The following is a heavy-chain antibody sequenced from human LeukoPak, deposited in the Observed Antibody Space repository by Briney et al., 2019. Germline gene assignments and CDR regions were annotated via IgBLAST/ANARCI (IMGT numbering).Heavy chain of an antibody. J-gene: IGHJ3*02. D-gene: IGHD3-16*01. CDR2: IFATGST. CDR1: GGSFSGYY. V-gene: IGHV4-4*07. CDR3: VRDPFLYRDAFDI. Sequence: PSETLSLTCAVYGGSFSGYYWSWIRQPAGKGLEWIGRIFATGSTDYNPSLKSRITISVDTSKNQFSLKLSSVTAADTAMHFCVRDPFLYRDAFDIWGQGTMVTVSS.